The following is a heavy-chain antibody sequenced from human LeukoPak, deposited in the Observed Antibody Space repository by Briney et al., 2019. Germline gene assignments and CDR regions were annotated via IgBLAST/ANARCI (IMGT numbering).Heavy chain of an antibody. V-gene: IGHV4-61*03. CDR1: GGSVSSGSHY. Sequence: SETLSLTCPVSGGSVSSGSHYWSWIRQPPGKGLEWIGHVYYSGSTSYNPSLKGRVTISVDTSKNHFSLELHSVTAADTAVYYCARTMIRNYNWFDPWGQGTLVTVSS. J-gene: IGHJ5*02. D-gene: IGHD3-16*01. CDR3: ARTMIRNYNWFDP. CDR2: VYYSGST.